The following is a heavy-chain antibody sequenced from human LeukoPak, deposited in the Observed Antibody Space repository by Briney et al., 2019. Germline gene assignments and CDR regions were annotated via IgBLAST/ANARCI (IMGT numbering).Heavy chain of an antibody. J-gene: IGHJ4*02. Sequence: GGSLRLSCAASGFTLSSYEMNWVRQAPGEGLEWVSYISSSGSTIYYADSVKGRFTISRDNAKNSLYLQMNSLRAEDTAVYYCAVATIKDYFDYWGQGTLVTVSS. CDR2: ISSSGSTI. CDR1: GFTLSSYE. CDR3: AVATIKDYFDY. V-gene: IGHV3-48*03. D-gene: IGHD5-24*01.